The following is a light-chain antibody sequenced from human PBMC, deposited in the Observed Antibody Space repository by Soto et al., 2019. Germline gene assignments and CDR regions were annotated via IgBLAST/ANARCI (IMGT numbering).Light chain of an antibody. Sequence: QSALTQPASVSGSLGQSITISCTGTSSDVGVYDYVSWYQQHPGKAPKLMIYDVTNRPSGVSNRFSGSKSGNTASLTISGLQADDEADYYCSSYTSISTYVFGTGTKLTVL. J-gene: IGLJ1*01. V-gene: IGLV2-14*01. CDR1: SSDVGVYDY. CDR2: DVT. CDR3: SSYTSISTYV.